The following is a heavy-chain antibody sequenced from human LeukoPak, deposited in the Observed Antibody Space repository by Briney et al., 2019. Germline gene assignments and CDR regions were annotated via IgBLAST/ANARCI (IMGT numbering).Heavy chain of an antibody. D-gene: IGHD3-3*01. CDR2: INHRGDA. CDR3: ARGAVSGRFGDYFYYMDV. Sequence: SETLSLTCAVYGGSFSGHYWNWIRQPPGKGLQWIGDINHRGDANYNPSLKSRLSIAEDTSKNQFSLTVNSVTAADTALYFCARGAVSGRFGDYFYYMDVWGKGTTVTVSS. V-gene: IGHV4-34*01. CDR1: GGSFSGHY. J-gene: IGHJ6*03.